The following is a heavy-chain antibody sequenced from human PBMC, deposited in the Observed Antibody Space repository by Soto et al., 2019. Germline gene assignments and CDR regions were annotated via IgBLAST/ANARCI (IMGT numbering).Heavy chain of an antibody. D-gene: IGHD2-15*01. CDR2: IYPGDSDT. CDR1: GDTFNTYW. J-gene: IGHJ4*02. CDR3: ARCPGGSASYFDS. Sequence: GESLKISCKGSGDTFNTYWIGWVRQMPGKGLEWMGIIYPGDSDTRYSPSFQDQVTISADKSISTAYLQWSSLRASDTAMYYCARCPGGSASYFDSWRQGTVVTVSS. V-gene: IGHV5-51*01.